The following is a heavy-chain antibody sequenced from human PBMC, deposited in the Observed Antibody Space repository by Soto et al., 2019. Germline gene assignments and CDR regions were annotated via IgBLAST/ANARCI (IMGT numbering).Heavy chain of an antibody. V-gene: IGHV2-5*02. CDR1: GFSLRVSEVG. CDR3: AHIYYGGGGSNDGIDV. J-gene: IGHJ6*02. Sequence: QITLKESGHTLVKPTQTLTLTCTFSGFSLRVSEVGVGWIRQPPGKALEWFALIYWDDDKRYSPSLRSRLTTTQDTSKNQLVLTMTNMDPVDTATCYCAHIYYGGGGSNDGIDVWGQGTTVTVSS. CDR2: IYWDDDK. D-gene: IGHD1-26*01.